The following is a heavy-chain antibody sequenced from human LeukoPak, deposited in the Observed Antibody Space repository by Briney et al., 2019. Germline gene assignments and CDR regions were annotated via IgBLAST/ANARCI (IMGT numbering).Heavy chain of an antibody. CDR2: ISWNSGSI. V-gene: IGHV3-9*01. D-gene: IGHD3-22*01. Sequence: GGSLRLSCAASGFTFDDYAMHWVRQAPGKGLEWVSGISWNSGSIGCADSVKGRFTISRDNAKNSLYLQMNSLRAEDTALYYCAEDYYYDSSGYPHDAFDIWGQGTMVTVSS. J-gene: IGHJ3*02. CDR1: GFTFDDYA. CDR3: AEDYYYDSSGYPHDAFDI.